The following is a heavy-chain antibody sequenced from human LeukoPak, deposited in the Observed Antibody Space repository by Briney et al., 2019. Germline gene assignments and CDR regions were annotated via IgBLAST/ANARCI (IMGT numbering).Heavy chain of an antibody. J-gene: IGHJ4*02. D-gene: IGHD2-2*01. Sequence: VASLKVTCKGSGYTFSSYGNSRVRQAPGQGLGWMGLISAYNGDTNYVQKLQGRVTMTIDTSTSTAYMELRSLRSDDTAMYYCARISEYQLVWYFDYWGQGTLVTVSS. CDR2: ISAYNGDT. CDR1: GYTFSSYG. CDR3: ARISEYQLVWYFDY. V-gene: IGHV1-18*04.